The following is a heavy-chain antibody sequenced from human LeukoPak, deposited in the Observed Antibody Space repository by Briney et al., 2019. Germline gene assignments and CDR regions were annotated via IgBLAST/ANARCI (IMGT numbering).Heavy chain of an antibody. CDR1: GFTFSSYG. D-gene: IGHD3-22*01. V-gene: IGHV3-33*01. CDR2: IWYDGSNK. Sequence: GGSLRLSCAASGFTFSSYGMHWVRQAPGKGLEWVAVIWYDGSNKYYADSVKGRFTISRDNSQNTLYLQMNSLRAEDTAVYYCARDLAMIVPLYYFDYWGQGTLVTVSS. CDR3: ARDLAMIVPLYYFDY. J-gene: IGHJ4*02.